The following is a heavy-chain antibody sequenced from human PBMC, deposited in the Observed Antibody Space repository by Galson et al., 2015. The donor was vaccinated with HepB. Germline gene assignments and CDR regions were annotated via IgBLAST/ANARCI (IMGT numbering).Heavy chain of an antibody. Sequence: SVKVSCKASGYTFTSYDINWVRQATGQGLEWMGWMNPNSGNTGYAQKFQGRVTMTRNTSISTAYMELSSLRSEDTAVYYCAKRSYDFWSGYTFQHWGQGTLVTVSS. V-gene: IGHV1-8*01. CDR3: AKRSYDFWSGYTFQH. J-gene: IGHJ1*01. D-gene: IGHD3-3*01. CDR1: GYTFTSYD. CDR2: MNPNSGNT.